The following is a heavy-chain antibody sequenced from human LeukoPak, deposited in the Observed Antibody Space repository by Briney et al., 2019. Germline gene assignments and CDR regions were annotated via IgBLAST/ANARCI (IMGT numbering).Heavy chain of an antibody. CDR3: ASWNANAFDI. V-gene: IGHV4-38-2*01. CDR1: GFTFSSYG. CDR2: IYHSGST. J-gene: IGHJ3*02. Sequence: GSLRLSCAASGFTFSSYGMHWVRQAPGKGLEWIGSIYHSGSTYYNPSLKSRVTISVDTSKNQFSLKLSSVTAADTAVYYCASWNANAFDIWGQGTMVTVSS. D-gene: IGHD1-1*01.